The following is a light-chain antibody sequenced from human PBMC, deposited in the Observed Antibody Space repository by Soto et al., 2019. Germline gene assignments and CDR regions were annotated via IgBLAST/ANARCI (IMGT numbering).Light chain of an antibody. CDR2: GAS. V-gene: IGKV3-20*01. CDR3: QQYGSSPPIT. CDR1: HSVSSSY. J-gene: IGKJ5*01. Sequence: EIVLTQSPGTLSLSPGERATLSCRASHSVSSSYLAWYQQKPGQAPRLLIYGASSRATGIPDRFSGSGSGTDFAVTISRLEPADCAVYYCQQYGSSPPITFGQGTRLEIK.